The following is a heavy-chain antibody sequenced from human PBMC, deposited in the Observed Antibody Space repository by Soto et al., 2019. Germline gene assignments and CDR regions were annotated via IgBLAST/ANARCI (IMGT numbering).Heavy chain of an antibody. V-gene: IGHV1-2*04. D-gene: IGHD7-27*01. J-gene: IGHJ3*02. CDR1: GYNFTGYY. Sequence: ASVKVSCKASGYNFTGYYMHWVRQAPGQGLEWMGWINPNSGGTNYAQKFQGWVTMTRDTSISTAYMELSRLRSDDTAVYYCARDSTLTGTHDAFDIWGQGTIVTVSS. CDR3: ARDSTLTGTHDAFDI. CDR2: INPNSGGT.